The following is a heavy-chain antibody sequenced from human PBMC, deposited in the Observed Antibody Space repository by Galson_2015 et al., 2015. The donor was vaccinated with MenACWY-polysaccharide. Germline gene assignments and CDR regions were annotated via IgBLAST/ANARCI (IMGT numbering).Heavy chain of an antibody. J-gene: IGHJ6*02. D-gene: IGHD2-2*01. CDR1: GFTFSSYA. Sequence: SLRLSCAASGFTFSSYAIHWVRQAPGKGLDWVAVISYDATNKYYGDSVEGRFTISRDNSKNTLYLQMNSLRGEDTAVYYCARSYCSRTTCYGMDVWGQGTTATVSS. V-gene: IGHV3-30-3*01. CDR2: ISYDATNK. CDR3: ARSYCSRTTCYGMDV.